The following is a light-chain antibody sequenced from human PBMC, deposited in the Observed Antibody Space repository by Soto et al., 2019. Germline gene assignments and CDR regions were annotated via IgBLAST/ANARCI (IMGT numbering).Light chain of an antibody. Sequence: EIVLTQSPGTLSLSPGERATLSCRASQSVSSSYLAWYQQKPGQAPRLLIYGASSSATGIPARFSGSGSGTDFTLTISRLEPEDFAVYYCQQYGSSPQTFGQGTKVEIK. CDR2: GAS. CDR1: QSVSSSY. V-gene: IGKV3-20*01. J-gene: IGKJ1*01. CDR3: QQYGSSPQT.